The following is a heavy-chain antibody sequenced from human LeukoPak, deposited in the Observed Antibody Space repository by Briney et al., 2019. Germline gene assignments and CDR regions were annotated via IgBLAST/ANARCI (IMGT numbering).Heavy chain of an antibody. Sequence: GGSLRLSCAASGFTLSSYWMRWVRHAPGKGLVWVSRINSDGSSTSYADSVKGRFTISRDNAKNTLYLQMNSLRAEDTAVYYCARGFPLNTGYLGDDYWGQGTLVTVSS. D-gene: IGHD3-9*01. CDR3: ARGFPLNTGYLGDDY. CDR1: GFTLSSYW. J-gene: IGHJ4*02. CDR2: INSDGSST. V-gene: IGHV3-74*01.